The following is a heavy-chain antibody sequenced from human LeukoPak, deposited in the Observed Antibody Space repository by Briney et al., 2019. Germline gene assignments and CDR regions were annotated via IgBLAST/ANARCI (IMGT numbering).Heavy chain of an antibody. D-gene: IGHD3-22*01. Sequence: PGGSLRLSCAASGFTFSSYAMSWVRQAPGKGLEWVSAISGSGGSTYCADSVKGRFTISRDNSKNTLYLQMNSLRAEDTAVYYCAKDRTHTMIVVVDAFDIWGRGTMVTVSS. J-gene: IGHJ3*02. CDR2: ISGSGGST. V-gene: IGHV3-23*01. CDR1: GFTFSSYA. CDR3: AKDRTHTMIVVVDAFDI.